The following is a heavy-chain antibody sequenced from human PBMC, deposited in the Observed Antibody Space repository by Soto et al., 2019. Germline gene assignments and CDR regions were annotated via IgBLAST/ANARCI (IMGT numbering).Heavy chain of an antibody. CDR3: VRGWGGLHLDY. CDR1: GYSFTTYV. D-gene: IGHD3-10*01. J-gene: IGHJ4*02. V-gene: IGHV1-18*01. CDR2: INPYNGNT. Sequence: QVQLVQSGAEVKKPGASVKVSCKASGYSFTTYVIGWVRQAPGQGLEWVGLINPYNGNTNYAQKLQDRVTMTTDTSSSTAYLELRSLRSDDTAVYYCVRGWGGLHLDYWGQGTLVTASS.